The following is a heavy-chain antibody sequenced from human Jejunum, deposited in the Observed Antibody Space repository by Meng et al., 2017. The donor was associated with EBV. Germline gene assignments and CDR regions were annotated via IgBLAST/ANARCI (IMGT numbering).Heavy chain of an antibody. Sequence: QVQLQESGPGLVKPSXXLSLTCTVSGVSVSSSAYRWTWIRQPPGKGLEWIGHINYTGYTNYNPSLRSRVTVSRDTSKNQFSLKLNSVTAADTAVYFCARARDDFDWGQGTLVTVSS. CDR2: INYTGYT. J-gene: IGHJ4*02. CDR3: ARARDDFD. V-gene: IGHV4-61*08. CDR1: GVSVSSSAYR. D-gene: IGHD5-24*01.